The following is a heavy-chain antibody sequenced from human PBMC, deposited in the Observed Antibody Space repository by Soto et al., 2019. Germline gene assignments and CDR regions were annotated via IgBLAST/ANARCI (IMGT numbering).Heavy chain of an antibody. J-gene: IGHJ4*02. CDR3: ARDLVEMATILGY. D-gene: IGHD5-12*01. CDR1: GGTFSSYA. CDR2: IIPIFGTA. Sequence: QVQLVQSGAEVKKPGSSVKVSCKASGGTFSSYAISWVRQGPGHGLEWMGGIIPIFGTANYAQKFQGRVTSTAAESTSTAYMELSSLRSEDTAVYYCARDLVEMATILGYWGQGTLVTDSS. V-gene: IGHV1-69*01.